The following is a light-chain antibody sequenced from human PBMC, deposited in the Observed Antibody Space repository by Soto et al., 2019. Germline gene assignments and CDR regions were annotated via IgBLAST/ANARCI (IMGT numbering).Light chain of an antibody. CDR1: QSVSSY. CDR2: DAS. CDR3: QQRSNWPPT. Sequence: EIVLTQSPATLSLSPGERATLSCRASQSVSSYLAWYQQKPGQAPRLLIYDASNRATGIPARFSGSGSGTDFTRTISSLEPEDFAVYYCQQRSNWPPTLGQGTRLEIK. J-gene: IGKJ5*01. V-gene: IGKV3-11*01.